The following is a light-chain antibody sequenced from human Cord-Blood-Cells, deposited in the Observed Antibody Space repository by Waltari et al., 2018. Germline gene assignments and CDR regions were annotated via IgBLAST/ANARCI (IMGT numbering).Light chain of an antibody. Sequence: DIVMTESLDSLSVSLGQRATINCKSSQTVLYSYNNKNYLTWYQQKPGQPPKLLIYCASTRESGVPDRFSGSGSGTDFTLTISSLQAEDLAVYYCQQYYSTPWTFGQGTKVEIK. CDR1: QTVLYSYNNKNY. V-gene: IGKV4-1*01. CDR3: QQYYSTPWT. J-gene: IGKJ1*01. CDR2: CAS.